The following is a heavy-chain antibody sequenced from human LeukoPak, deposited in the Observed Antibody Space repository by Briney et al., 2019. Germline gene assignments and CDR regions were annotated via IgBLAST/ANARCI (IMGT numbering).Heavy chain of an antibody. CDR1: GYTLTELS. CDR2: FDPEDGET. V-gene: IGHV1-24*01. CDR3: AREGLIPDTAMADFDY. Sequence: VASVKVSCKVSGYTLTELSMHWVRQAPGKGLEWMGGFDPEDGETIYAQKFQGRVTMTEDTSTDTAYMELSSLRSEDTAVYYCAREGLIPDTAMADFDYWGQGTLVTVSS. D-gene: IGHD5-18*01. J-gene: IGHJ4*02.